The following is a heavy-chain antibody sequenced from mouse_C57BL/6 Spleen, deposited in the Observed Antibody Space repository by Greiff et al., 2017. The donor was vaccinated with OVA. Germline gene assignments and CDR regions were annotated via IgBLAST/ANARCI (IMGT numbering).Heavy chain of an antibody. CDR3: ARTYSNTEF. D-gene: IGHD2-5*01. Sequence: EVKLQESGPGLVKPSQSLSLTCSVTGYSITSGYYWNWIRQFPGNKLEWMGYISYDGSNNYNPSLKNRISITRDTSKNQFFLKLNSVTTEDTATYYCARTYSNTEFWGQGTTLTVSS. V-gene: IGHV3-6*01. CDR1: GYSITSGYY. CDR2: ISYDGSN. J-gene: IGHJ2*01.